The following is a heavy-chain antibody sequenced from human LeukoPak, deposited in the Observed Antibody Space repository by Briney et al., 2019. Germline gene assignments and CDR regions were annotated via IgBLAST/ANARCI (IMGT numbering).Heavy chain of an antibody. D-gene: IGHD3-10*01. J-gene: IGHJ4*02. CDR3: ARDPMYGFFDY. Sequence: PSETLSLTCTVSGGSIGSYSWSWIRQSPGKGLEWIGHILYGGFTNYNPSLKSRLFISLDTSNNQFSLKLSSVTAADTAVYYCARDPMYGFFDYWGQGALVTVSS. CDR2: ILYGGFT. V-gene: IGHV4-59*01. CDR1: GGSIGSYS.